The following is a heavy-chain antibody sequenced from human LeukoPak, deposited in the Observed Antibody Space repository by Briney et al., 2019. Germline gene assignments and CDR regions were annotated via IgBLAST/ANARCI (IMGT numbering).Heavy chain of an antibody. CDR3: ARELNGYGYYFFDY. Sequence: GGSLRLSCAASGFTFSSYWMAWVRQAPGKGLEWVANVKQDGSEKYYVDSVKGRFTISRDNAKNSLYLQMNGLGAEDTAVYYCARELNGYGYYFFDYWGPGTLVTVSS. V-gene: IGHV3-7*01. J-gene: IGHJ4*02. D-gene: IGHD3-16*01. CDR2: VKQDGSEK. CDR1: GFTFSSYW.